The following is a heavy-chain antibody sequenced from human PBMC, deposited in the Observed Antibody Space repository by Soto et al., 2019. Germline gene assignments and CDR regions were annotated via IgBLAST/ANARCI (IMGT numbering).Heavy chain of an antibody. CDR1: GFTFSSYA. Sequence: GSLRLSCAASGFTFSSYAMHWVRQAPGKGLEWVAVISYDGSNKYYADSVKGRFTISRDNSKNTLYLQMNSLRSEDTAVYYCARGDILTGYSGQGTLVTVSS. V-gene: IGHV3-30-3*01. D-gene: IGHD3-9*01. CDR2: ISYDGSNK. J-gene: IGHJ4*02. CDR3: ARGDILTGY.